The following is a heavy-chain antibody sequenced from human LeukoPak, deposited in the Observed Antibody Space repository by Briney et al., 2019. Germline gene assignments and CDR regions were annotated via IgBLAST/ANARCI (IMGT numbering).Heavy chain of an antibody. J-gene: IGHJ5*02. CDR2: IYHSGRS. V-gene: IGHV4-34*09. D-gene: IGHD6-6*01. CDR1: GGSFSGYY. CDR3: ARDGFEYSSSYNGFDP. Sequence: SETLSLTCAVYGGSFSGYYWSWNRQHPGKGLEWIGYIYHSGRSHYNPSLRSRVTISVDTSKNQFSLKLSSATAADTAVYYCARDGFEYSSSYNGFDPWGKGTLVSVSS.